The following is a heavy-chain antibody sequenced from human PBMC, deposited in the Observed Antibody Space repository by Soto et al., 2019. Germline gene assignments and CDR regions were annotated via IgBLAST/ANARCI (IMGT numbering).Heavy chain of an antibody. Sequence: ASVKVSCKASGHTFTSYGISWVRQAPGQGLEWMGWISVYNGNTKYTQKLQGRLTMTTDTSTSTAYMELRSLRSDDTAVYYCARAEGVVVAASDYWGQGTLVTVSS. J-gene: IGHJ4*02. CDR3: ARAEGVVVAASDY. D-gene: IGHD2-15*01. V-gene: IGHV1-18*04. CDR1: GHTFTSYG. CDR2: ISVYNGNT.